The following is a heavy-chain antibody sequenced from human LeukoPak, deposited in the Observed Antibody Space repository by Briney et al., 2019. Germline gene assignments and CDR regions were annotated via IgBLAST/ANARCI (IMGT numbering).Heavy chain of an antibody. CDR2: INHSGST. Sequence: SETLSLTCTVSGGSISSGGYYWSWIRQPPGKGLEWIGEINHSGSTNYNPSLKSRVTISVDTSKNQFSLKLSSVTAADTAVYYCAASRPYYGMDVWGQGTTVTVSS. CDR3: AASRPYYGMDV. CDR1: GGSISSGGYY. J-gene: IGHJ6*02. V-gene: IGHV4-39*07.